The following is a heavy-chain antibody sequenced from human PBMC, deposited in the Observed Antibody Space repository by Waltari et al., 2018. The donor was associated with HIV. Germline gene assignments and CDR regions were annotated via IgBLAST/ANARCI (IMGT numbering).Heavy chain of an antibody. CDR1: GYTLTELS. V-gene: IGHV1-24*01. Sequence: QVQLVQSGAEVKKPGASVKVSCKVSGYTLTELSMHWVRQAPGKGLEWMGNFDPEDDETIYAQKFQGRITMTEYTSSDTAYMELSSLTSGDTAVYYCATDFSGMVRAYSYYSLDVWGQGTTVTVSS. CDR2: FDPEDDET. J-gene: IGHJ6*02. CDR3: ATDFSGMVRAYSYYSLDV. D-gene: IGHD3-10*01.